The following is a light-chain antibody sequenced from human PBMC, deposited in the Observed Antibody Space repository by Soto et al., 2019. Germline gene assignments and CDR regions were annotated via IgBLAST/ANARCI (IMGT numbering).Light chain of an antibody. V-gene: IGKV1-5*03. Sequence: DIQITQSPSTLSASVGDRVTITCRASQSISSWLAWYQQKPGKAPKLLIYKASSLESGVPSRFSGSGSGTEFTLTISSLQPDDFATYYCQQYHSYPYTFGQWTKLESK. CDR2: KAS. CDR3: QQYHSYPYT. CDR1: QSISSW. J-gene: IGKJ2*01.